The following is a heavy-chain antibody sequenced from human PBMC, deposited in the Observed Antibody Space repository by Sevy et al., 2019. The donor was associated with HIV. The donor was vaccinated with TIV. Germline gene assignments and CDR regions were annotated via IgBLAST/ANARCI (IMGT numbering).Heavy chain of an antibody. Sequence: GGSLRLSCAASGFSFSSYDMHRVRQAPGMGLEWVAVIRYDGSNKHYGDSVKGRFTISRDNSKNALYLQMSSLRAEDTAVYYCAREKVDTSMIFVEYYGMDVWGQGTTVTVSS. CDR1: GFSFSSYD. CDR3: AREKVDTSMIFVEYYGMDV. J-gene: IGHJ6*02. V-gene: IGHV3-33*01. CDR2: IRYDGSNK. D-gene: IGHD5-18*01.